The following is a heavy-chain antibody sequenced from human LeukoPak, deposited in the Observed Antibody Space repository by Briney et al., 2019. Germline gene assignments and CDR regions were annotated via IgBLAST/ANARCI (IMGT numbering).Heavy chain of an antibody. V-gene: IGHV4-34*01. D-gene: IGHD2-2*01. CDR3: ARILGYCSSTSCYRLGRWFDP. CDR2: INHTGST. J-gene: IGHJ5*02. CDR1: RVSFSGYY. Sequence: SETLSLTCAVYRVSFSGYYRSWIRQPPGKGLEWIGEINHTGSTNYNPSLKSRVTISVDTSKNQFSLKLSSVTAADTAVYYCARILGYCSSTSCYRLGRWFDPWGQGTLVTVSS.